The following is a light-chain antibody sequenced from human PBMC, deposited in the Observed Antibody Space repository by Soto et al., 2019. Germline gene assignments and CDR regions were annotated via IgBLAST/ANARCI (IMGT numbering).Light chain of an antibody. J-gene: IGLJ3*02. CDR1: KLGDKY. CDR3: QAWGMRV. Sequence: SYELTQPPSVSVSPGQTASITCSGDKLGDKYTCWYQQKPGQSPVLLIYQNTKRPSGIPERFSGSNSGNTATLTISGTQAMDEADYYCQAWGMRVFGGRTQLTVL. V-gene: IGLV3-1*01. CDR2: QNT.